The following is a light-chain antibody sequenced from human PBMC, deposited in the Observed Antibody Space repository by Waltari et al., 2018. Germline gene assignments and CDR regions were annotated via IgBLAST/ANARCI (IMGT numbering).Light chain of an antibody. CDR3: SSYAGSNNLV. CDR1: SSDVGAYDY. Sequence: QSALTQPPSASGSPGQSVTISCTGTSSDVGAYDYVSWYQHHPGKAPKLLISEVSKRLAGVRDRFSGSRSGNTASLTVSGLQAEDEADYYCSSYAGSNNLVFGGGTKLTVL. J-gene: IGLJ2*01. V-gene: IGLV2-8*01. CDR2: EVS.